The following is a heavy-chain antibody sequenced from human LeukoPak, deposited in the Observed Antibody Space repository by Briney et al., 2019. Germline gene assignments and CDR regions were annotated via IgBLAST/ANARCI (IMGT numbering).Heavy chain of an antibody. CDR2: ISSSSSYI. D-gene: IGHD5-24*01. Sequence: GGSLRLSCAASGFTFSSYSMNWVRQAPGKGLEWVSSISSSSSYIYYADSVKGRFTISRDNAKDSLYLQMNSLRAEDTAVYYCARDPDSRDGYDRFDYWGQGTLVTVSS. CDR3: ARDPDSRDGYDRFDY. CDR1: GFTFSSYS. J-gene: IGHJ4*02. V-gene: IGHV3-21*01.